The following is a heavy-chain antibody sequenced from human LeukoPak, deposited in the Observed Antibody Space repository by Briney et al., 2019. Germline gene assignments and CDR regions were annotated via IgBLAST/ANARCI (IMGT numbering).Heavy chain of an antibody. CDR3: AREVAAAGNGGYFDY. J-gene: IGHJ4*02. Sequence: GGSLRLSCAASGFTFSSYWMSWVRQAPGKGLEWVANIKQDGSEKYYVDSVKGRFTISRDNAKNSLYLQMNSLRAEHTAVYYCAREVAAAGNGGYFDYWGQGTLVTVSS. CDR1: GFTFSSYW. D-gene: IGHD6-13*01. CDR2: IKQDGSEK. V-gene: IGHV3-7*01.